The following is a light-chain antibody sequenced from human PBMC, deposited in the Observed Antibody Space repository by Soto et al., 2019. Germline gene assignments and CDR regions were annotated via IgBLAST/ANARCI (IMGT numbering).Light chain of an antibody. CDR1: RSDVGSYNS. Sequence: QSALTQPASVSGSPGESITISCTGTRSDVGSYNSIAWYQQHPGKAPKLMIYEVTQRPSGVPNRFSGSKSGNTASLTVSGLQAEDEADYYCNSYAASGNLWVFGGGTKLTVL. CDR3: NSYAASGNLWV. CDR2: EVT. V-gene: IGLV2-14*02. J-gene: IGLJ3*02.